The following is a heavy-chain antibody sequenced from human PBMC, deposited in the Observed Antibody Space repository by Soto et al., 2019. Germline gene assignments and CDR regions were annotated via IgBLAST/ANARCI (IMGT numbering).Heavy chain of an antibody. Sequence: QVHLVQSGAEVKKPGASVKVSCKCSGYTFTSYGITWVRQAPGQGLEWMGWISAHNGNTDYAQKLQGRGTVTRDTSTSTAYMELRSLRSDDTAVYYCARGRDGDYWGQGALVTVSS. V-gene: IGHV1-18*01. CDR2: ISAHNGNT. J-gene: IGHJ4*02. CDR3: ARGRDGDY. CDR1: GYTFTSYG. D-gene: IGHD6-6*01.